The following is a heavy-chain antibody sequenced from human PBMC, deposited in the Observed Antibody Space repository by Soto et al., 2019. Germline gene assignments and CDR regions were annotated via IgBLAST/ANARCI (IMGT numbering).Heavy chain of an antibody. J-gene: IGHJ6*02. CDR3: ARGPYEFWSGYYRPDFHSGMDV. V-gene: IGHV1-69*12. CDR2: IINIFGTA. CDR1: GGTFSNHV. D-gene: IGHD3-3*01. Sequence: QVQLVQSGAEVKKPGSSVKVSCKASGGTFSNHVISWVRQAPGQGPEWMGGIINIFGTANYAQKFQGRVTTTADESTSTAHMELSSLRSEDTAVYYCARGPYEFWSGYYRPDFHSGMDVWGQGTTVTVSS.